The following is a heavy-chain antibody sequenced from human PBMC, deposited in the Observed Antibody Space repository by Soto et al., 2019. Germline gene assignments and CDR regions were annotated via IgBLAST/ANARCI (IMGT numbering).Heavy chain of an antibody. CDR1: GAPLSSYA. Sequence: AASVKVSSKASGAPLSSYAISWVRQAPGQGLEWMGGIIPIFGTANYAQKFQGRVTITADESTSTAYMELSSLRSEDTAVYSCARDRSGNRMDVWGQGTKVTVSS. V-gene: IGHV1-69*13. J-gene: IGHJ6*02. CDR2: IIPIFGTA. D-gene: IGHD1-26*01. CDR3: ARDRSGNRMDV.